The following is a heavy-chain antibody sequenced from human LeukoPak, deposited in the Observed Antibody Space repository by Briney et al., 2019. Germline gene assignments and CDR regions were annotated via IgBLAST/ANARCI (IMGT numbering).Heavy chain of an antibody. J-gene: IGHJ4*02. D-gene: IGHD4-17*01. CDR1: GFTFSSYG. Sequence: GGSLRLSCAASGFTFSSYGMHWVRQAPGKGLEWVAFIRYDGSNKYYADSVKGRFTISRDNSKNTLYLQMSSLRAEDTAVYYCASRDYGDYPLNYWGQGTLVTVSS. CDR2: IRYDGSNK. V-gene: IGHV3-30*02. CDR3: ASRDYGDYPLNY.